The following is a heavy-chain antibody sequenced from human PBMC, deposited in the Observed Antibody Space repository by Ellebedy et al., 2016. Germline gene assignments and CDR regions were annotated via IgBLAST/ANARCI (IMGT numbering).Heavy chain of an antibody. CDR2: IYYSGST. Sequence: SETLSLTCTVSGGSISSFYWSWIRQPPGKGLEWIGYIYYSGSTHYNPSLKSRVTISRDTSKNQVSLKPSSVTAADTAVYYCARLATTDYLYGMDVWGQGTTVTVSS. D-gene: IGHD4-11*01. J-gene: IGHJ6*02. V-gene: IGHV4-59*08. CDR1: GGSISSFY. CDR3: ARLATTDYLYGMDV.